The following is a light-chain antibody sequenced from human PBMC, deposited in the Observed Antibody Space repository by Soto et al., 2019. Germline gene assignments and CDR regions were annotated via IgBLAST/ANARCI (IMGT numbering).Light chain of an antibody. CDR2: DAS. J-gene: IGKJ4*01. V-gene: IGKV1-5*01. CDR1: QSISSW. Sequence: DIQMTQSPSTLSASVGDRVTITCRASQSISSWLAWYQQKPGKAPKLLIYDASSLGSGVPSRFSGSGSGTEFNLTISSLQPDDFATYYCQQYNSYSLLTFGGGTKVEIK. CDR3: QQYNSYSLLT.